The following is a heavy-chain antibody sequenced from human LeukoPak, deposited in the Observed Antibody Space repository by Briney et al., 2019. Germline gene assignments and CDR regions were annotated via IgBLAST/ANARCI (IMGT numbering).Heavy chain of an antibody. V-gene: IGHV3-30-3*01. CDR1: GFTFSNYW. CDR2: ISYDGSNK. J-gene: IGHJ4*02. Sequence: GGSLRLSCAASGFTFSNYWMSWVRQAPGKGLEWVTIISYDGSNKYYADSVKGRFTISRDNSKNTLYLQMNSLRAEDTAVYYCATHYYDSSGYYSPDYWGQGTLVTVSS. CDR3: ATHYYDSSGYYSPDY. D-gene: IGHD3-22*01.